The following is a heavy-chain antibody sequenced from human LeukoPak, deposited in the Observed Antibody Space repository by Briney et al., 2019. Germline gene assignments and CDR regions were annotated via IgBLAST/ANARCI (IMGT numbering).Heavy chain of an antibody. V-gene: IGHV1-69*04. Sequence: ASVKVSCKASGGTSSSYAISWVRQAPGQGLEWMGRIIPILGIANYAQKFQGRVTITADKSTSTAYMELSSLRSEDTAVYYCARDDGIQLWSDYWGQGTLVAVSS. J-gene: IGHJ4*02. CDR3: ARDDGIQLWSDY. D-gene: IGHD5-18*01. CDR1: GGTSSSYA. CDR2: IIPILGIA.